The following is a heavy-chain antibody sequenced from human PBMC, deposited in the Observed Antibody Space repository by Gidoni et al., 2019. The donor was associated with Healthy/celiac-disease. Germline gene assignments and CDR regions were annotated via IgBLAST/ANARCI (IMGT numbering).Heavy chain of an antibody. D-gene: IGHD3-22*01. Sequence: EVQLLESGGGLVQPGGSLRLSCAASGFTFSSYAMSWVRQAPGKGLEWVSAISGSGGSTYYADSVKGRFTISRDNSKNTLYLQMNSLRAEDTAVYYCAKDHITMIVVVITHEYYFDYWGQGTLVTVSS. CDR2: ISGSGGST. CDR1: GFTFSSYA. CDR3: AKDHITMIVVVITHEYYFDY. V-gene: IGHV3-23*01. J-gene: IGHJ4*02.